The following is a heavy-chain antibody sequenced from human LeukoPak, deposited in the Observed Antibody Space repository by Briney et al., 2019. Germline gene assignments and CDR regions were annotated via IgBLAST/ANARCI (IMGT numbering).Heavy chain of an antibody. Sequence: SETLSLTCAVYGGSFSGYYWSWIRQPPGKGLEWIGEINHSGSTNYNPSLKSRVTISVDTSKNQFSLKLSSVTAADTAVYYCARGGYDYIWGSYLRAPSLVPLDIWGQGTMVTVSS. D-gene: IGHD3-16*02. CDR2: INHSGST. J-gene: IGHJ3*02. CDR3: ARGGYDYIWGSYLRAPSLVPLDI. CDR1: GGSFSGYY. V-gene: IGHV4-34*01.